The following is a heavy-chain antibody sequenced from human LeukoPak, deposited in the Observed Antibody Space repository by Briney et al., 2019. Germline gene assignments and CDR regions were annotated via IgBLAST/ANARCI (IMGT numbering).Heavy chain of an antibody. J-gene: IGHJ4*02. CDR2: INPDSGFT. Sequence: ASVKVSCKASGYRFTDDYMHWVRQAPGQGLEFMGWINPDSGFTNYAQKFKGRVTMTRDTPISTAYLKVRSLTSDDTAVYYCAPTAEAYTSWWKVWGQGTLVTVSS. V-gene: IGHV1-2*02. D-gene: IGHD3-16*01. CDR3: APTAEAYTSWWKV. CDR1: GYRFTDDY.